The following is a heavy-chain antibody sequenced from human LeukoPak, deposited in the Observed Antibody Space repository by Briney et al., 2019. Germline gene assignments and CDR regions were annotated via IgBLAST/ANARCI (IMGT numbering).Heavy chain of an antibody. D-gene: IGHD6-13*01. J-gene: IGHJ4*02. V-gene: IGHV1-2*02. CDR3: ARVIAAASTRLDY. CDR1: GYTFTDYY. Sequence: ASVKVSCKASGYTFTDYYMHWVRQAPGQGLERMGWINPNSGGTNYAQNFQGRVTMTRDTSISTAYMELSRLRSDDTAMYYCARVIAAASTRLDYWGQGTLVTVSS. CDR2: INPNSGGT.